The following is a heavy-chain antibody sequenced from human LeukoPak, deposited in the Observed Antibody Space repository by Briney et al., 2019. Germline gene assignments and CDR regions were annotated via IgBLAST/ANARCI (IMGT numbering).Heavy chain of an antibody. CDR3: ACRVVVAALGY. J-gene: IGHJ4*02. CDR1: GGSFSSYF. D-gene: IGHD2-15*01. V-gene: IGHV4-34*01. CDR2: INHRGNT. Sequence: PSETLSLTCAVYGGSFSSYFCGWIRQPPGKGLEWIGEINHRGNTNYNPSLKSRVTISVDTSKKQFSLNLSSVTAADTAVYYCACRVVVAALGYWGQGALVTVSS.